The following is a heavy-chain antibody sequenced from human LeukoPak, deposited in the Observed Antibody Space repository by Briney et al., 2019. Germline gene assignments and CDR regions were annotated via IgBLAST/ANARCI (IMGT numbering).Heavy chain of an antibody. D-gene: IGHD3-22*01. CDR3: ARANYYDISGYDY. V-gene: IGHV3-48*03. CDR2: ISSSGSTI. J-gene: IGHJ4*02. CDR1: GFTFSSYE. Sequence: GGSLRLSCAASGFTFSSYEMDWVRQAPGKGLEWVSYISSSGSTIYYADSVKGRFTISRDNAKNSLYLQMNSLRAEDTAVYYCARANYYDISGYDYWGQGTLVTVSS.